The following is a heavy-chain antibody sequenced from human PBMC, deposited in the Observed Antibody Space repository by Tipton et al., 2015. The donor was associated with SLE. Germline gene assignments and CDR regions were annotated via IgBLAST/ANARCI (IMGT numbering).Heavy chain of an antibody. V-gene: IGHV4-34*09. CDR2: IKSGTGT. J-gene: IGHJ4*02. Sequence: TLSLTCAVHGASFSVHYWTWIRQPPGRGLEWIGDIKSGTGTKTNPSLKSRLTISLDTSKMQLSLRMESVTAADTAVYYCARHTESGSSSALDYWGQGILVTVSS. CDR3: ARHTESGSSSALDY. D-gene: IGHD1-26*01. CDR1: GASFSVHY.